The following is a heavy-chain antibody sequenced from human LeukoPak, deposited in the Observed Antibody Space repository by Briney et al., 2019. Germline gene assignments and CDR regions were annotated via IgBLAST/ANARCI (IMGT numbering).Heavy chain of an antibody. Sequence: SETLSLTCTVSGGSISSGDYYWSWIRQPPGKGLEWIGYIYYSGSTYYNPSLKSRVTISVDTSKNQFSLKLSSVTAADTAVYYCASLRFLEWLLTFDPWGQGTLVTVSS. CDR3: ASLRFLEWLLTFDP. D-gene: IGHD3-3*01. J-gene: IGHJ5*02. CDR1: GGSISSGDYY. V-gene: IGHV4-30-4*01. CDR2: IYYSGST.